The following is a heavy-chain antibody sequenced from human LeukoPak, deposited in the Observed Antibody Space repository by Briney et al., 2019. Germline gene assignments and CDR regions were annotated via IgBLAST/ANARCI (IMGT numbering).Heavy chain of an antibody. V-gene: IGHV3-23*01. J-gene: IGHJ4*02. CDR1: GFTFSSYW. CDR2: ISGSGGST. D-gene: IGHD4-23*01. Sequence: GGSLRLSCAASGFTFSSYWMSWVRQAPGKGLEWVSAISGSGGSTYYADSVKGRFTISRDNSKNTLYLQMNSLRAEDTAVYYCARDYGGSSPFDYWGQGTLVTVSS. CDR3: ARDYGGSSPFDY.